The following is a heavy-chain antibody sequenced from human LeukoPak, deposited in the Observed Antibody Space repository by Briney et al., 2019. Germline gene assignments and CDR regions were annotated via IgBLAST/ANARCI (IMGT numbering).Heavy chain of an antibody. J-gene: IGHJ4*02. Sequence: GASVKVSCKASGGTFSSYAISWVRQAPGQGLEWMGWISAYNGNTKYAQKVQGRVTMTTDTSTSIAYMELRSLRSDDTAVYYCARDSTSWALTGYQDYWGQGTLVTVSS. CDR3: ARDSTSWALTGYQDY. D-gene: IGHD3-9*01. V-gene: IGHV1-18*01. CDR1: GGTFSSYA. CDR2: ISAYNGNT.